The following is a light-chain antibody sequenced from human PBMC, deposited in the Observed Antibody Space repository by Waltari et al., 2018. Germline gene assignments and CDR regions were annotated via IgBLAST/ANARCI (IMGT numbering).Light chain of an antibody. V-gene: IGKV3-15*01. CDR1: QNIDAS. J-gene: IGKJ4*01. CDR3: QQFHTWPLT. Sequence: EIVMTQSPETLSVSPGQRVTLSCRASQNIDASLAWHQQIPGQAPRVLISGASYRVTGIPDRFSGGGSGTEFTLTISSLQSEDVAIYYCQQFHTWPLTFGGGTKVEIK. CDR2: GAS.